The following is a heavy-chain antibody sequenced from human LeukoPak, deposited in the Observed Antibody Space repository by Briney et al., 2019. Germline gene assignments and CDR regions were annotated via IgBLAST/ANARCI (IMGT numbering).Heavy chain of an antibody. CDR2: IYYSGTT. V-gene: IGHV4-59*01. Sequence: PSETQSLTRTVSGGSISGYYWNWIRQPPGKGLEWIAYIYYSGTTDYNPSLKSRVTISVDASRNQFSLKLSSVTAADTAVYYCARDKVPGDYWGRGTLVTVSS. D-gene: IGHD2-2*01. CDR3: ARDKVPGDY. J-gene: IGHJ4*02. CDR1: GGSISGYY.